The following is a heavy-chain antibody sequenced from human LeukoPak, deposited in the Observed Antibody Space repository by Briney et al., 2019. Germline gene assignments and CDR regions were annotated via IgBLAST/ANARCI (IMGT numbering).Heavy chain of an antibody. CDR1: GYSISSGYY. Sequence: KTSETLSLTCTVSGYSISSGYYWGWIRQPPGKGLEWIGSIYHSGSSYYSPSLKSRVAISVDTSKNQFSLKLSSVTAADTAVYYCASSASGSTGYWGQGTLVTVSS. D-gene: IGHD1-26*01. J-gene: IGHJ4*02. CDR2: IYHSGSS. CDR3: ASSASGSTGY. V-gene: IGHV4-38-2*02.